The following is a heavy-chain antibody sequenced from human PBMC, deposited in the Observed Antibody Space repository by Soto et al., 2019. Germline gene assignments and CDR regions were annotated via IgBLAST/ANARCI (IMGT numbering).Heavy chain of an antibody. J-gene: IGHJ3*01. V-gene: IGHV1-69*12. CDR1: GGTFSSYA. CDR2: LIPIFGKA. Sequence: QVQLVQSGAEVKKPGSSVKVSCKASGGTFSSYAISWVRQAPGQGVEWMGGLIPIFGKANYAQKFQCRVTITADESTSTAYMELSSLRSEDTAVYYCARDAYCGGDCSLGVWGQGTKVTVSS. D-gene: IGHD2-21*02. CDR3: ARDAYCGGDCSLGV.